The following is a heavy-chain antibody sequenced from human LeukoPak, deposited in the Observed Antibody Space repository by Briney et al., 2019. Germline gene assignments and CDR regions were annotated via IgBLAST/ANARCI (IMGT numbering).Heavy chain of an antibody. J-gene: IGHJ4*02. CDR2: ISSSSTI. Sequence: GGSLRLSCAASGFTFSSYSMNWVRQAPGKGLEWVSYISSSSTIYYADYVKGRFTISRDNAKNSLYLQMDSLRAEDTAVYYCARDYYDTSGYLNLHYWGQGTLVTVSS. D-gene: IGHD3-22*01. CDR1: GFTFSSYS. V-gene: IGHV3-48*01. CDR3: ARDYYDTSGYLNLHY.